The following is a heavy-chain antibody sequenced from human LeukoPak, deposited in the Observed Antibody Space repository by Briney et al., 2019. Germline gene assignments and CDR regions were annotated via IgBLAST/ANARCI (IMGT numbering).Heavy chain of an antibody. CDR2: INSDGSST. V-gene: IGHV3-74*01. CDR3: ARGEGERGYFDWLLPKRKENYYYYMDV. D-gene: IGHD3-9*01. J-gene: IGHJ6*03. Sequence: PGGSLRLSCAASGFTFSSYWMHWVRQAPGKGLVWVSRINSDGSSTSYADSVKGRFTISRDNSKNTLYLQMNSLRAEDTAVYYCARGEGERGYFDWLLPKRKENYYYYMDVWGKGTTVTISS. CDR1: GFTFSSYW.